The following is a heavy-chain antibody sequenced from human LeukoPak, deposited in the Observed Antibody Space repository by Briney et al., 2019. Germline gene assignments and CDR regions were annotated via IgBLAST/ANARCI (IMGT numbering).Heavy chain of an antibody. Sequence: ASVKVPCKVSGYTLTELSMHWVRQAPGKGLEWMGGFDPEDGETIYAQKFQGRVTMTEDTSTDTAYMELSSLRSEDTAVYYCATDTETAGTPYYYYYGMDVWGQGTTVTVSS. V-gene: IGHV1-24*01. CDR3: ATDTETAGTPYYYYYGMDV. J-gene: IGHJ6*02. CDR2: FDPEDGET. CDR1: GYTLTELS. D-gene: IGHD6-13*01.